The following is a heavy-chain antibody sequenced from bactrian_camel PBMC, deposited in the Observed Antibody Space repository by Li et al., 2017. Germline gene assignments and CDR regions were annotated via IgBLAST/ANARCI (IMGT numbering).Heavy chain of an antibody. V-gene: IGHV3S54*01. D-gene: IGHD4*01. CDR3: ATESDEYGAPRRQFGY. Sequence: QVQLVESGGGSVQAGGSLTLTCTLSRYTFRPHNMAWFRQAPGKEREAVASIYTGGDGTCYADSVKGRFTISRDNAKNTMYLQMNSLKFEDTALYYCATESDEYGAPRRQFGYWGQGTQVTVS. CDR2: IYTGGDGT. J-gene: IGHJ6*01. CDR1: RYTFRPHN.